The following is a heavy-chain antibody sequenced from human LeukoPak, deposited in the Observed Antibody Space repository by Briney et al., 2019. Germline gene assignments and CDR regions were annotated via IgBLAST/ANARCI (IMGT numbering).Heavy chain of an antibody. Sequence: GGSLRLSCAASGFTFSSYWMHWVRQAPGKGLEWVAFIRYDGSNKYYADSVKGRFTISRDNSKNTLYLQMNSLRAEDTAVYYCAKDPRSCSSGWYYMDVWGKGTTVTVSS. CDR3: AKDPRSCSSGWYYMDV. J-gene: IGHJ6*03. V-gene: IGHV3-30*02. D-gene: IGHD6-19*01. CDR2: IRYDGSNK. CDR1: GFTFSSYW.